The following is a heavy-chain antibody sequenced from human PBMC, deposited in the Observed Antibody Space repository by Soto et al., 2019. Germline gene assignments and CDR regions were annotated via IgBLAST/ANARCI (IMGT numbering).Heavy chain of an antibody. CDR3: AKEGRDEDYYDSSGEFDY. Sequence: QVQLVESGGGVVQPGRSLRLSCAASGFTFSSYGMHWVRQAPGKGLEWVAVISYDGSNKYYADSVKGRFTISRDNSKNTLYLQMNSLRAEDTAVYYCAKEGRDEDYYDSSGEFDYWGQGTLVTVSS. V-gene: IGHV3-30*18. J-gene: IGHJ4*02. CDR2: ISYDGSNK. D-gene: IGHD3-22*01. CDR1: GFTFSSYG.